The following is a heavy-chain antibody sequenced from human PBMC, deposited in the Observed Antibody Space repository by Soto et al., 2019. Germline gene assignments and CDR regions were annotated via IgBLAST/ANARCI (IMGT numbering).Heavy chain of an antibody. J-gene: IGHJ6*02. Sequence: ASVKVSCKASGYTFRIYGITWVRQAPGQGLEWMGWISAHNGNTKYAQKFQGRVTMTTDTSTTTAYMELRSLTSDDTAVYYCARESELRYSDYDYYGMDVWGQGTTVTVSS. V-gene: IGHV1-18*01. CDR2: ISAHNGNT. CDR3: ARESELRYSDYDYYGMDV. D-gene: IGHD3-9*01. CDR1: GYTFRIYG.